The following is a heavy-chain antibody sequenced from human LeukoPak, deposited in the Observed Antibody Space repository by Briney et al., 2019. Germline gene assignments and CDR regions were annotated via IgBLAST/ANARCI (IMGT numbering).Heavy chain of an antibody. Sequence: GGSLRLSCAASGFTFSSYSMNWVRQAPGKGLEWVSSISSSSSYIYYADSVKGRFTISRDNAKNSLYLQMNSLRAEDTAVYYCARHLYCGGDCSPSSGYYMDVWGKGTTVTVSS. V-gene: IGHV3-21*01. D-gene: IGHD2-21*01. CDR1: GFTFSSYS. CDR2: ISSSSSYI. CDR3: ARHLYCGGDCSPSSGYYMDV. J-gene: IGHJ6*03.